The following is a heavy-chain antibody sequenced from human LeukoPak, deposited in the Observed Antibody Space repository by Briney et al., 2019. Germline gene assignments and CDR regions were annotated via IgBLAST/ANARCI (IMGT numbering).Heavy chain of an antibody. D-gene: IGHD3-16*01. J-gene: IGHJ3*02. CDR1: GFTFSSYE. CDR3: ARRGRRRNAFDI. CDR2: IYYSGST. V-gene: IGHV4-59*08. Sequence: PGGSLRLSCAASGFTFSSYEMNWVRQAPGKGLEWIGYIYYSGSTNYNPSLKSRVTISVDTSKNQFSLKLSSVTAADTAVYYCARRGRRRNAFDIWGQGTMVTVSS.